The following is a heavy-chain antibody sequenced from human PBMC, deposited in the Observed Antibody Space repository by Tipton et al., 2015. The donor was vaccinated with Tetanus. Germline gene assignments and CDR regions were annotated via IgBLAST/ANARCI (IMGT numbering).Heavy chain of an antibody. Sequence: SLRLSCAASGFTFSDYSMNWVRQAPGKGLEWVSSISGSSRYIYYADSVKGRFTISRGNAKNSLYLQMISLRAEDTAVYSCARGMAEASNCGGDCYSDYWGQGTLVTVSS. CDR2: ISGSSRYI. V-gene: IGHV3-21*01. J-gene: IGHJ4*02. D-gene: IGHD2-21*02. CDR3: ARGMAEASNCGGDCYSDY. CDR1: GFTFSDYS.